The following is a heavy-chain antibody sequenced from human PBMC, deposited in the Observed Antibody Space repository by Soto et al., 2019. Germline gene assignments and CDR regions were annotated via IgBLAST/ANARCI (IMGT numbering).Heavy chain of an antibody. CDR2: IYYSGST. Sequence: AETLSLTCTVSGGSISSYYWSWIRQPPGKGLEWIGYIYYSGSTNYNPSLKSRVTISVDTSKNQFSLKLSSVTAADTAVYYCARGHYDFWSGYYYYYMDVWGKGTTVTVSS. J-gene: IGHJ6*03. V-gene: IGHV4-59*01. D-gene: IGHD3-3*01. CDR1: GGSISSYY. CDR3: ARGHYDFWSGYYYYYMDV.